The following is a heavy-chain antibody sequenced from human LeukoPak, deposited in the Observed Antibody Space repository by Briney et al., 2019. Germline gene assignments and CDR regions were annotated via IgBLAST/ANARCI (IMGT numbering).Heavy chain of an antibody. Sequence: SETLSLTCAVYGGSFSGYYWSWIRQPAGKGLEWIGRIYTSGSTNYNPSLKSRVTMSVDTSKNQFSLKLSSVTAADTAVYYCARRPRKQWLEYFDYWGQGTLVTVSS. CDR2: IYTSGST. CDR3: ARRPRKQWLEYFDY. CDR1: GGSFSGYY. V-gene: IGHV4-59*10. D-gene: IGHD6-19*01. J-gene: IGHJ4*02.